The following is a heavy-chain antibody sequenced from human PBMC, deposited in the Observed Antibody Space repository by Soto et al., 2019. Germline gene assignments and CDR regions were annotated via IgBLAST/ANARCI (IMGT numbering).Heavy chain of an antibody. CDR2: ILSSSGSI. V-gene: IGHV3-21*01. CDR1: GVTFSSFS. Sequence: EVQLVKSGGGLVKPGGSLRLSCAASGVTFSSFSFNWVRQAPGKGLEWVSFILSSSGSIYYADSVKGRVTISRDNAKNSLYLQMNRLKAEATAVYYCATDSGVQLVRRGFYYYYMDVWGKGTTVTVSS. D-gene: IGHD6-6*01. J-gene: IGHJ6*03. CDR3: ATDSGVQLVRRGFYYYYMDV.